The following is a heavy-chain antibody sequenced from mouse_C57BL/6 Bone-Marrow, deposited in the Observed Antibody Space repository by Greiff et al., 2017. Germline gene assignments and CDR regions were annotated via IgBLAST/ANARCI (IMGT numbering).Heavy chain of an antibody. J-gene: IGHJ2*01. Sequence: VQLQQPGAELVKPGASVKMSCKASGYTFTSYWITWVKQRPGQSLEWIGDIYPGSGSTNYNEKFKSKATLTVDTSSSTAYMQLSSLTSEDSAVYYCARGEYYSNLFDYWGQGTTLTVSS. CDR1: GYTFTSYW. D-gene: IGHD2-5*01. CDR3: ARGEYYSNLFDY. CDR2: IYPGSGST. V-gene: IGHV1-55*01.